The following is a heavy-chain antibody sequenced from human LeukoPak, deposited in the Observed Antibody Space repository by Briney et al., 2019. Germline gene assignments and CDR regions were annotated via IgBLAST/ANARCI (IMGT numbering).Heavy chain of an antibody. J-gene: IGHJ1*01. CDR2: TYYRSKWYT. V-gene: IGHV6-1*01. Sequence: SQTLSLTCAISGDSVSRNTAAWNWIRQSSSRGLEWLGRTYYRSKWYTDYAVSVRSRITFNPDTSRNQFSLLLNSVSPEDTAVYYCARRGSVPIEYFQYWGQGTLVTVSS. CDR3: ARRGSVPIEYFQY. CDR1: GDSVSRNTAA. D-gene: IGHD2-2*01.